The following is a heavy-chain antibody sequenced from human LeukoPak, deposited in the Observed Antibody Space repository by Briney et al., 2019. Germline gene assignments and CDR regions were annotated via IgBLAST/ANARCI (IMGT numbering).Heavy chain of an antibody. J-gene: IGHJ4*02. D-gene: IGHD6-19*01. V-gene: IGHV3-23*01. CDR3: AREEAVAASFDY. CDR2: VSSSGVST. Sequence: GGSLRLSCAASGFTFSSYDMTWIRQAPGKGLEWVSTVSSSGVSTYYADSVKGRFTISRDNAKNSLYLQMNSLRAEDTAVYYCAREEAVAASFDYWGQGTLVTVSS. CDR1: GFTFSSYD.